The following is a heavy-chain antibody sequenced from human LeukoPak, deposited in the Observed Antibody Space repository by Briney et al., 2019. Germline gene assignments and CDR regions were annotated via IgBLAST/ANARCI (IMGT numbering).Heavy chain of an antibody. D-gene: IGHD3-10*02. CDR1: GFTFSSYS. V-gene: IGHV3-43*01. Sequence: PGGSLRLSCAASGFTFSSYSMNWVRQAPGKGLEWVSLAGWAGGTTFYSDSVRGRFTISRDSGRKSVYLQMNSPTTDDTAFYFCAKELDTMFFDYWGQGALVTVSS. CDR2: AGWAGGTT. J-gene: IGHJ4*02. CDR3: AKELDTMFFDY.